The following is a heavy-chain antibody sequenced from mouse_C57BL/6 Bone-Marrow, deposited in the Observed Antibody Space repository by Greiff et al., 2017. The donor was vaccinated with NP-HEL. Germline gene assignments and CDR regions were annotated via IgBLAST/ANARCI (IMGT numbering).Heavy chain of an antibody. V-gene: IGHV1-72*01. CDR3: ARFLTTVVAPGYFDY. CDR1: GYTFTSYW. Sequence: QVQLQQPGAELVKPGASVKLSCKASGYTFTSYWMHWVKQRPGRGLEWIGRIDPNSGGTKYNEKFKSKATLTVDKPSSTAYMQLSSLTSEDSAVYYCARFLTTVVAPGYFDYWGQGTTLTVSS. CDR2: IDPNSGGT. D-gene: IGHD1-1*01. J-gene: IGHJ2*01.